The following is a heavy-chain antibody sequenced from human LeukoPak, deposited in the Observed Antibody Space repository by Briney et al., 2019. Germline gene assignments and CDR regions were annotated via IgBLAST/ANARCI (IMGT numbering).Heavy chain of an antibody. D-gene: IGHD3-10*01. CDR3: ARDHGSGSYTAFDY. J-gene: IGHJ4*02. CDR1: GYTFTGYY. V-gene: IGHV1-2*02. CDR2: INPNSGGT. Sequence: ASVKVSCKASGYTFTGYYMHWVRQAPGQGLEWMGWINPNSGGTNYAQKFQGRVTMTRDTSISTAYMELSRLRSDDTAVYYCARDHGSGSYTAFDYWGQGTLVTVSS.